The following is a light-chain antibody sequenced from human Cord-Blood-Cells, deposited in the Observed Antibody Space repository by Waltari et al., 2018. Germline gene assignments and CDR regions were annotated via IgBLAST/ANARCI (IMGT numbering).Light chain of an antibody. J-gene: IGLJ1*01. CDR1: TGAVTSGYY. Sequence: QTVVTQEPSLTVSPGGTATLTCASTTGAVTSGYYPNWFQQKPGQAPRALIYSTSNQPPWTPARFSGSLLGGKAALTLSGVQPEDEAEYYCLLYYGGAYVFGTGTKVTVL. CDR3: LLYYGGAYV. V-gene: IGLV7-43*01. CDR2: STS.